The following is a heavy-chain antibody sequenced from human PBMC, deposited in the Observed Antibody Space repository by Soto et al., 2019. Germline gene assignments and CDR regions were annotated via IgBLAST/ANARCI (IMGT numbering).Heavy chain of an antibody. Sequence: PGGSVRLSCAASGVTVSSNYMSWVRQAPGKGLEWVSVIYSGGSTYYADSVKGRFTISRDNSKNTLYLQMNSLRAEDTAVYYCARDRSTIYAFDIWGQGTMVTVSS. CDR3: ARDRSTIYAFDI. V-gene: IGHV3-66*01. D-gene: IGHD3-3*01. J-gene: IGHJ3*02. CDR1: GVTVSSNY. CDR2: IYSGGST.